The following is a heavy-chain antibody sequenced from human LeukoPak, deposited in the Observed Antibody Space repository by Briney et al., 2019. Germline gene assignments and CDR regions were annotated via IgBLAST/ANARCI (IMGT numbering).Heavy chain of an antibody. CDR1: GGTFSSYT. J-gene: IGHJ4*02. D-gene: IGHD4-11*01. CDR3: ARYQRMTTLTSYYFDY. V-gene: IGHV1-69*02. Sequence: SVKVSCKASGGTFSSYTISWVRQAPGQGLEWMGRIIPILGIANYAQKFQGRVTITADKSTSTAYMELSSLRSEDTAVYYCARYQRMTTLTSYYFDYWGRGTLVTVSS. CDR2: IIPILGIA.